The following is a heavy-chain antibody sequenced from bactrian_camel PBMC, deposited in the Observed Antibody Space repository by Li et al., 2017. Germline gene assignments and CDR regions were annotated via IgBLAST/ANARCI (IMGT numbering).Heavy chain of an antibody. V-gene: IGHV3-1*01. Sequence: VQLVESGGDLVQPGGSLKLTCAASGFRFEDYPMSWVRQVAGKELEWIAQIDYNGTLTRYNNGMEGRFTISRDNGNNTVNLMMNSLNPEDTAMYYCAANFGPYCSGPYLARRANFLGQGTQVTVS. CDR2: IDYNGTLT. CDR1: GFRFEDYP. J-gene: IGHJ4*01. D-gene: IGHD1*01.